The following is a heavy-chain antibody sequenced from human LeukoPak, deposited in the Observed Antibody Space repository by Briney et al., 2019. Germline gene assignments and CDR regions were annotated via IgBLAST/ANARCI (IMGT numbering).Heavy chain of an antibody. CDR3: ARDELDCSGGSCYYYYYMDV. V-gene: IGHV4-4*08. CDR2: IYYSGST. D-gene: IGHD2-15*01. J-gene: IGHJ6*03. CDR1: GGSISSYY. Sequence: SETLSLTCTVSGGSISSYYWSWIRQPPGKGLEWIGYIYYSGSTNYNPSLKSRVTISVDTSENQFSLKLSSVTAADTAVYYCARDELDCSGGSCYYYYYMDVWGKGTTVTVSS.